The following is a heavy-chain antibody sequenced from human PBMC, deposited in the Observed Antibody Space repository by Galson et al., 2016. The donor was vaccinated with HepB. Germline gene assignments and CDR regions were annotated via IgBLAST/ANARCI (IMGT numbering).Heavy chain of an antibody. CDR1: GFTFSSYG. J-gene: IGHJ4*02. Sequence: SLRLSCAASGFTFSSYGMNWIRQAPGKGLEWVAVIWYDGTSKYYADSVKGRFTISRDNSNNTLYLQMNSLRAEDTAVYYCARSDDPIILNLDYWGQGTLVTVSS. CDR3: ARSDDPIILNLDY. V-gene: IGHV3-33*01. D-gene: IGHD1-14*01. CDR2: IWYDGTSK.